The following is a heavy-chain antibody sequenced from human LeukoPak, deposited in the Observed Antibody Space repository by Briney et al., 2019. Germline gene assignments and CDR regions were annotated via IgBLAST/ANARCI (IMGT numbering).Heavy chain of an antibody. CDR1: GFTFSDYY. CDR2: ISSSGSTI. CDR3: VRRITIFGVVIRFGAFDI. V-gene: IGHV3-11*04. Sequence: PGGSLRLSCAASGFTFSDYYMSWIRQAPGKGLEWVSYISSSGSTIYYADSVKGRFTISRDNAKNTLYLQMNSLRAEDTAVYYCVRRITIFGVVIRFGAFDIWGQGTMVTVSS. D-gene: IGHD3-3*01. J-gene: IGHJ3*02.